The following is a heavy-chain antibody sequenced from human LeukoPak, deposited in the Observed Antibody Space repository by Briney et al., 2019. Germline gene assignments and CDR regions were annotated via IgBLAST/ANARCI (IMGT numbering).Heavy chain of an antibody. CDR3: ARDPSSLRDSFDY. CDR2: IKEDGSEI. Sequence: GSLRLSCAASGFTFSNYWMNWVRQAPGKGLEWVANIKEDGSEIYYVDSVKGRFTISRDNAKSSLYLQMKSLRAEDTAVYYCARDPSSLRDSFDYWGQGTLVTVSS. J-gene: IGHJ4*02. CDR1: GFTFSNYW. V-gene: IGHV3-7*01.